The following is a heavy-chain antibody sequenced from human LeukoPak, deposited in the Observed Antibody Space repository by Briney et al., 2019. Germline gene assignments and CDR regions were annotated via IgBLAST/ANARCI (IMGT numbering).Heavy chain of an antibody. D-gene: IGHD3-10*01. J-gene: IGHJ5*02. CDR2: INSDGSST. CDR3: ASHYGSGRYPTLYS. CDR1: GFNFNSYW. Sequence: PGGSLRLSCAASGFNFNSYWMHWVRQGPGKGLVWVSRINSDGSSTIYADSVKGRFTISRDNAKNTLYLHMNSLRVEDTAVYYCASHYGSGRYPTLYSWGQGTLVTVSS. V-gene: IGHV3-74*01.